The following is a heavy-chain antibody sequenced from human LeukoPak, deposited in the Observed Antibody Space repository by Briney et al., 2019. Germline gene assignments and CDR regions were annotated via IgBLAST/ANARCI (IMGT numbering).Heavy chain of an antibody. CDR2: IYTSGST. Sequence: SETLSLTCTVSGGSISSASYYWSWIRQPAGKGLEWIGRIYTSGSTNYNPSLKSRVTISEDTSKNQFSLKLSSVTAADTAVYYCAAAFKKYDSSGYYGRVDFDYWGQGTLVTVSS. CDR3: AAAFKKYDSSGYYGRVDFDY. J-gene: IGHJ4*02. V-gene: IGHV4-61*02. CDR1: GGSISSASYY. D-gene: IGHD3-22*01.